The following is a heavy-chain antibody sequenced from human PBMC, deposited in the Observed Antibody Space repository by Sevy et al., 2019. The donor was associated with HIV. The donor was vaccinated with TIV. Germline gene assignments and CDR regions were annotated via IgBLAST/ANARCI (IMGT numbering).Heavy chain of an antibody. J-gene: IGHJ4*02. D-gene: IGHD6-13*01. CDR2: ISGSGGST. V-gene: IGHV3-23*01. CDR1: GXXFSSYA. CDR3: AKSIEGSSSWFVX. Sequence: GGSLRLSCAASGXXFSSYAMSWVRQAPGKGLEWVSAISGSGGSTYYADSVKGRFTISRDNSKNTLYLQMNSLRAEDTAVYYCAKSIEGSSSWFVXWGQGTLVTVSS.